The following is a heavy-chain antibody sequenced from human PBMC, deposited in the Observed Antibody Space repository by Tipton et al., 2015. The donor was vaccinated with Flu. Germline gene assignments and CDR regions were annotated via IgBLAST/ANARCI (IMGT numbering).Heavy chain of an antibody. J-gene: IGHJ4*02. D-gene: IGHD5-24*01. CDR3: ARMGGWGNFRDGYNYGDS. V-gene: IGHV5-51*01. CDR1: GYSFTSYW. Sequence: MQLVQSGAEVKKPGESLKISCKGSGYSFTSYWIGWVRQMPGKGLEWMGIIYPGDSDTRYSPSFQGQVTISADKSISTAYLQWGSLKASDTAMYYCARMGGWGNFRDGYNYGDSWGQGPLVTVSS. CDR2: IYPGDSDT.